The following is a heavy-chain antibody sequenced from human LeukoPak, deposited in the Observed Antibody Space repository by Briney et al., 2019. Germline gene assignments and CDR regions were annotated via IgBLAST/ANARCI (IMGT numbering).Heavy chain of an antibody. CDR1: VFSVRGYW. CDR3: VIVRYCSGGSCYSIGYTH. Sequence: GGSLRLSCADSVFSVRGYWVSSVSQAPGKGLEWVANIKQDGSEKYYVDSVKGRFTISRDNAKNSLYLQMNSLGAEDTAVYYCVIVRYCSGGSCYSIGYTHWGQGTLVTVSS. D-gene: IGHD2-15*01. CDR2: IKQDGSEK. J-gene: IGHJ4*02. V-gene: IGHV3-7*01.